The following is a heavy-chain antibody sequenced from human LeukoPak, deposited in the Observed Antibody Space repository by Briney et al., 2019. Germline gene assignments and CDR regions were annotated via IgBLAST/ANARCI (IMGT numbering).Heavy chain of an antibody. CDR2: ISAYNGNT. D-gene: IGHD3-10*01. CDR1: GYTFTSYG. V-gene: IGHV1-18*01. CDR3: ARELNYQAAYGSGSHRAFDI. Sequence: ASVKVSCKASGYTFTSYGISWVRQAPGQGLEWMGWISAYNGNTIYAQKLQGRVTMTTDTSTSTAYMELRSLRSDDTAVYYCARELNYQAAYGSGSHRAFDIWGQGTMVTVSS. J-gene: IGHJ3*02.